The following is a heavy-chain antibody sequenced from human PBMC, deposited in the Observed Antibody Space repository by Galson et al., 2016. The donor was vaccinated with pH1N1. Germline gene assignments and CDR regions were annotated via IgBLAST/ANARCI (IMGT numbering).Heavy chain of an antibody. J-gene: IGHJ4*02. V-gene: IGHV4-34*10. Sequence: PGKGLEWMGEINDSGTTRFNPSLGSRITVSVDPSKRQFSLKLTSVTDADTALYYCARGLHGFGIGYYGPFDYWGQGAPVIVSS. CDR3: ARGLHGFGIGYYGPFDY. CDR2: INDSGTT. D-gene: IGHD3-3*01.